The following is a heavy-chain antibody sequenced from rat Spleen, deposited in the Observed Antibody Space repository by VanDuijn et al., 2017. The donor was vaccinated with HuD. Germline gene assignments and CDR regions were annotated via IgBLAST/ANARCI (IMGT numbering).Heavy chain of an antibody. D-gene: IGHD1-5*01. CDR2: IKAKSNNYAT. Sequence: EVQVLESGGGLVQPGNSLKLSCATSGFTFSTAWMYWYRQFPEKRLEWVARIKAKSNNYATDYTESVKGRFTIPRDDSKSSIYLQMNNLKEEDTAIYYCAWSVGTTPYVMDAWGQGASVTVSS. J-gene: IGHJ4*01. V-gene: IGHV6-6*01. CDR3: AWSVGTTPYVMDA. CDR1: GFTFSTAW.